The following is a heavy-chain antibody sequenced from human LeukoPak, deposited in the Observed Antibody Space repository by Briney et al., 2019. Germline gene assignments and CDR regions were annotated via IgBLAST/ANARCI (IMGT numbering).Heavy chain of an antibody. V-gene: IGHV1-18*01. D-gene: IGHD1-26*01. CDR1: GYTFTSYG. CDR3: ARDRDGSGSQNY. CDR2: ISANNGNT. J-gene: IGHJ4*02. Sequence: ASVKVSCKTSGYTFTSYGIGWVRQAPGQGLEWMAWISANNGNTNYAQKLRGRVTLTTDTSTTTAYMELRTLRSDDTAVYYCARDRDGSGSQNYWGQGTLVTVSS.